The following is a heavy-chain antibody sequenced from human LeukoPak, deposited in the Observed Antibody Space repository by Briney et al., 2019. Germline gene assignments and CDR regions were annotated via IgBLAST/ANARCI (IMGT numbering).Heavy chain of an antibody. CDR3: ARGGYSGYDYRD. V-gene: IGHV4-59*01. J-gene: IGHJ4*02. D-gene: IGHD5-12*01. CDR2: IFHSGTT. Sequence: SETLSLTCTVSGGSFTSYYWNWIRQPPGKGLEWVGYIFHSGTTNYNPSLKSRVTMSVDMSKKQFSLKLNSVTAADTAVYYCARGGYSGYDYRDWGQGTLVTVSS. CDR1: GGSFTSYY.